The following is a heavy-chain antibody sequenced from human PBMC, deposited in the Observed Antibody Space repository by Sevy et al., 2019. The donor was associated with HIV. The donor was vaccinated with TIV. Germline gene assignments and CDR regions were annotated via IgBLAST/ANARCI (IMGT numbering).Heavy chain of an antibody. D-gene: IGHD2-8*01. CDR1: GFAFYDYS. Sequence: GGSLRLSCAASGFAFYDYSMSWIRQAPGKGLEWVETLSFGVGTINYATSVKGRFTISRDNSKNSVYLQMDNLRVEDTALYYCSREVCTRPQDDWGQGTRVTVSS. CDR3: SREVCTRPQDD. J-gene: IGHJ4*02. CDR2: LSFGVGTI. V-gene: IGHV3-23*01.